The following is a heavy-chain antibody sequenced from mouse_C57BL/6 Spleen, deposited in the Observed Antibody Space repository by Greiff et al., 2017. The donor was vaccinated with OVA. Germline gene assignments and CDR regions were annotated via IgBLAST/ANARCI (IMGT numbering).Heavy chain of an antibody. Sequence: EVMLVESGGGLVKPGGSLKLSCAASGFTFSDYGMHWVRQAPEKGLEWVAYISSGSSTIYYADTVKGRFTISRDNAKNTLFLQMTSLRSEDTAMYYCARLTGTEYYFDYWGQGTTLTVSS. CDR3: ARLTGTEYYFDY. D-gene: IGHD4-1*01. CDR1: GFTFSDYG. V-gene: IGHV5-17*01. CDR2: ISSGSSTI. J-gene: IGHJ2*01.